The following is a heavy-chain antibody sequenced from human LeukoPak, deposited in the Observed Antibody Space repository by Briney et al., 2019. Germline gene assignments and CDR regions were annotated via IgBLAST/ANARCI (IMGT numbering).Heavy chain of an antibody. CDR2: ITYDGSST. CDR1: GFTFTSHW. CDR3: ARASDGWSIDY. Sequence: GGSLRLSCAASGFTFTSHWTHWVRQAPGKGLLWVSYITYDGSSTIYADSVKGRFTISRDNAKNTVHLQMNSLRVEDTAIYCCARASDGWSIDYWGQGTLVTVSS. D-gene: IGHD5-24*01. J-gene: IGHJ4*02. V-gene: IGHV3-74*01.